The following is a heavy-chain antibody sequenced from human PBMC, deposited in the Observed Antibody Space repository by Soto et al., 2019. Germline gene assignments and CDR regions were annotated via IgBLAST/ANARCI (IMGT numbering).Heavy chain of an antibody. J-gene: IGHJ6*02. CDR1: GYTFTSYG. Sequence: ASVKVSCKASGYTFTSYGISWVRQAPGQGLEWMGWISAYNGNTNYAQKLQGRVTMTTDTSTSTAYMELRSLRSDDTAVYYCARVAITLVRGVSFYYYYGMYVWGQGTTVTVYS. V-gene: IGHV1-18*01. D-gene: IGHD3-10*01. CDR3: ARVAITLVRGVSFYYYYGMYV. CDR2: ISAYNGNT.